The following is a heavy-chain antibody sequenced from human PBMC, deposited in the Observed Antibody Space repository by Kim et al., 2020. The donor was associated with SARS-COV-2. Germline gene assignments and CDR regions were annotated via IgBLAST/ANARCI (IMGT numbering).Heavy chain of an antibody. Sequence: GGSLRLSCAASGFTFSNYGMNWVRQAPGKGLEWISFMSYTGTIYYAESVKGRFTISRDNAKNSLYLQMNSLRDEDTAVYYCARDWGTLVTGSRWVGWFDPWGQGTLVTVSS. CDR2: MSYTGTI. CDR3: ARDWGTLVTGSRWVGWFDP. CDR1: GFTFSNYG. V-gene: IGHV3-48*02. D-gene: IGHD3-10*01. J-gene: IGHJ5*02.